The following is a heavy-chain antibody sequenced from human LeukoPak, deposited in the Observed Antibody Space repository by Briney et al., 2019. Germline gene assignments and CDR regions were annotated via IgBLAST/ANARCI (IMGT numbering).Heavy chain of an antibody. V-gene: IGHV4-39*01. J-gene: IGHJ2*01. Sequence: PSETLSLTCTVSGGPINSGSHYWGWLRQPPGKGLEWIGSIYYTGKTYYNPSLKSRATISVDTSKNHFSLTLSSVTAADTAVYYCATLYTTNGVYNWHFDLWGRGTLVTVSS. D-gene: IGHD2-8*01. CDR1: GGPINSGSHY. CDR3: ATLYTTNGVYNWHFDL. CDR2: IYYTGKT.